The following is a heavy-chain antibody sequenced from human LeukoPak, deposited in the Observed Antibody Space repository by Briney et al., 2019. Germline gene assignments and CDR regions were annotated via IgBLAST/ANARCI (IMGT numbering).Heavy chain of an antibody. J-gene: IGHJ4*02. CDR1: GFTFSDYY. Sequence: GGSLRLSCAASGFTFSDYYMSWIRQAPGKGLEWVSYISSSGSTIYYADSVKGRLTISRDNAKNSLYLQMNSLRAEDTAVYYCARRYSYGYYFDYWGQGTLVTVSS. V-gene: IGHV3-11*04. D-gene: IGHD5-18*01. CDR3: ARRYSYGYYFDY. CDR2: ISSSGSTI.